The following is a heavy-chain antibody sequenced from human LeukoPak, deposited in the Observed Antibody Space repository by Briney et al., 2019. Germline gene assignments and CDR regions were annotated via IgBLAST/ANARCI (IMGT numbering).Heavy chain of an antibody. D-gene: IGHD1-26*01. CDR3: ARRPRNSGSYAGPSGLDY. J-gene: IGHJ4*02. V-gene: IGHV4-39*07. CDR1: GGSVSISSYY. Sequence: EPSETLSLTCTVSGGSVSISSYYWGWIRQPPGKGLEWIGSIYYSGSTYCNPSLKSRVTISVDTSKNQFSLRLSSVTAADTAVYYCARRPRNSGSYAGPSGLDYWGQGTLVTVSS. CDR2: IYYSGST.